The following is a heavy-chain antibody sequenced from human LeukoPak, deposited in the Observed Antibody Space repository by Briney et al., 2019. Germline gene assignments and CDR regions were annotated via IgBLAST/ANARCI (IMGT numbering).Heavy chain of an antibody. V-gene: IGHV1-69*04. CDR1: GGTFSSYA. CDR3: ARAHAEWPRGRSFDY. CDR2: IIPILGIA. D-gene: IGHD5-12*01. Sequence: SVKVSCKASGGTFSSYAISWVRQAPGQELEWMGRIIPILGIANYAQKFQGRVTITADKSTSTAYMELSSLRSEDTAVYYCARAHAEWPRGRSFDYWGQGTLVTVSS. J-gene: IGHJ4*02.